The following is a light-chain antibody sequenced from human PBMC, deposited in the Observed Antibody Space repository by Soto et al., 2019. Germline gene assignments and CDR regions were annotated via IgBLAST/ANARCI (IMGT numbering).Light chain of an antibody. CDR1: QSISRN. CDR2: GAS. CDR3: QQYGSSGT. V-gene: IGKV3-20*01. J-gene: IGKJ1*01. Sequence: EMVVAHSPATLSCSRGERVSLSCRASQSISRNLAWYQQKPGQAPRLLIYGASTRATGIPARFSGSGSGTDFNLTISRLETEDFAVYYCQQYGSSGTFGQGTKVDIK.